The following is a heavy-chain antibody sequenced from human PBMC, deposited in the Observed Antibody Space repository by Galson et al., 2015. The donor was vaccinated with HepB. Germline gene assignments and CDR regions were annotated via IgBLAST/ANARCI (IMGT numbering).Heavy chain of an antibody. Sequence: SLRLSCAASGFTFSSYAMSWVRQAPGKGLEWVSAISGSGGSTYYADSVKGRFTISRDNSKNTLYLQMNSLRAEDTAVYYCAKDLGALRLLPEGPNSPGDYWGQGTLVTVSS. CDR2: ISGSGGST. J-gene: IGHJ4*02. CDR3: AKDLGALRLLPEGPNSPGDY. V-gene: IGHV3-23*01. CDR1: GFTFSSYA. D-gene: IGHD2-15*01.